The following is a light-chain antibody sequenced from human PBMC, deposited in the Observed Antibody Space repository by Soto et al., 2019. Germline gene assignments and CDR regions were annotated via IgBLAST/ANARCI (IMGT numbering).Light chain of an antibody. CDR3: SSYTSRSTYV. CDR2: DVS. J-gene: IGLJ1*01. CDR1: SSDVGGYNY. V-gene: IGLV2-14*01. Sequence: QSVLTQPASVSGSPGQSITISCTGSSSDVGGYNYVSWYQQHPGKAPELMIYDVSNRPSGVSNRFSGSKSGNTVSLTISGLQAEDEADYYCSSYTSRSTYVFGTGTKVTVL.